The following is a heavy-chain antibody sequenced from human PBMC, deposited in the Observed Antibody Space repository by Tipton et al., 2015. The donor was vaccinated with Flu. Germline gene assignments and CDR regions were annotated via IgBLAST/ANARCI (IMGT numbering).Heavy chain of an antibody. CDR2: IYPGDSDT. D-gene: IGHD3-3*01. Sequence: MQLVQSGAEVKKPGESLKISCKGSGYSFTSYWIGWVRQMPGKGLEWMGIIYPGDSDTRYSPSFQGQVTISADKSISTAYLQWSSLKASDAAMYYCARLPFYYDFWSGYYTHYYYYGMDVWGQGTTVTVSS. J-gene: IGHJ6*02. CDR1: GYSFTSYW. V-gene: IGHV5-51*01. CDR3: ARLPFYYDFWSGYYTHYYYYGMDV.